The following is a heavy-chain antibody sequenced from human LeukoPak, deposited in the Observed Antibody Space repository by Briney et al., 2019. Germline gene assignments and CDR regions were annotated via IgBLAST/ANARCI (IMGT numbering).Heavy chain of an antibody. CDR1: GASIKTFY. CDR2: ISSSGST. Sequence: PSETLSLTCTVSGASIKTFYWSWIRQPAGKGLEWIGRISSSGSTNYNPSLKSRVTMSVDSSKNQFSLNLSSVTAADTAVYYCARVASSVEDVWGQGTTVTVSS. CDR3: ARVASSVEDV. J-gene: IGHJ6*02. D-gene: IGHD3-22*01. V-gene: IGHV4-4*07.